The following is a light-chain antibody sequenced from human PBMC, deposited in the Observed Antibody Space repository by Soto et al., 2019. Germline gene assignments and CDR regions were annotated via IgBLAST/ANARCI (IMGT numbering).Light chain of an antibody. J-gene: IGLJ1*01. Sequence: QSVPTQPPSVSGTPGQRVTISCSGGSSNIGSGTVNWYQQLPGTAPKLLIYNNNQRPSGVPDRFSGSKSGTSGSLAISGLQSEDEADYYCASWDDSLTGLYVFGAGTKVTVL. V-gene: IGLV1-44*01. CDR2: NNN. CDR3: ASWDDSLTGLYV. CDR1: SSNIGSGT.